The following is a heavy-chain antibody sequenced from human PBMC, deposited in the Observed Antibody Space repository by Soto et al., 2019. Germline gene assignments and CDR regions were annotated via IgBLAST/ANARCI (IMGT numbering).Heavy chain of an antibody. CDR1: GFSFSSYS. Sequence: EVQLVESGGGLVKPGGSLRLSCVASGFSFSSYSLNWVRQAPGKGLEWVSSISSSSGYIYYADSVRGRFTISRDNAKNSLYLQMNSLRAEDTAVYYCARDGQRFLEWLVSAYYYYGMDVWGQGTTVTVSS. V-gene: IGHV3-21*01. CDR2: ISSSSGYI. D-gene: IGHD3-3*01. J-gene: IGHJ6*02. CDR3: ARDGQRFLEWLVSAYYYYGMDV.